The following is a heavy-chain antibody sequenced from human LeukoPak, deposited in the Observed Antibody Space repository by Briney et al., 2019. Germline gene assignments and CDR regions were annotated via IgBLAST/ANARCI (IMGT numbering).Heavy chain of an antibody. CDR3: ARGSAVVGATGYYNGMDV. D-gene: IGHD1-26*01. V-gene: IGHV3-13*05. CDR2: IGTASDP. Sequence: GGSLRLSCAASGFSFSNYDIHWVRQATGKGLEWVSGIGTASDPYYAGFVKGRFTISRENARNSLYLQMNSLRAGDTAVYYCARGSAVVGATGYYNGMDVWGQGTTVTVSS. J-gene: IGHJ6*02. CDR1: GFSFSNYD.